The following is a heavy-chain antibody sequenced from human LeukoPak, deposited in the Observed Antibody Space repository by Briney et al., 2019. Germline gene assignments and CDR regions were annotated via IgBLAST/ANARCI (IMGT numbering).Heavy chain of an antibody. D-gene: IGHD3-10*01. CDR2: INTDGSIT. CDR3: ARDRGPRTGFMVREAYDY. J-gene: IGHJ4*02. CDR1: GFTFSDYW. Sequence: GGSLRLSCAASGFTFSDYWVHWVRQAPGKGLVWVSRINTDGSITNYADSVKGRFSISRDNAKNTLYLQMSSLRAEDTAVYYCARDRGPRTGFMVREAYDYWGQGTLVTVSS. V-gene: IGHV3-74*01.